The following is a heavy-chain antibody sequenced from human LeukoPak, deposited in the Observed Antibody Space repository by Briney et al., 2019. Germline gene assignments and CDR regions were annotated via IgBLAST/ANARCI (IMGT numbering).Heavy chain of an antibody. V-gene: IGHV4-30-4*01. CDR1: GDSISSGNYY. CDR2: IYYSGST. J-gene: IGHJ4*02. CDR3: ARDFWSGSYSDN. D-gene: IGHD3-3*01. Sequence: SETLSLTCTVSGDSISSGNYYWTWIRQPPGKGLEWIGYIYYSGSTFYNPSLKSRVTISVDTSKNEFSLKLSSVTAADTAVYYCARDFWSGSYSDNWGQETLVTVSP.